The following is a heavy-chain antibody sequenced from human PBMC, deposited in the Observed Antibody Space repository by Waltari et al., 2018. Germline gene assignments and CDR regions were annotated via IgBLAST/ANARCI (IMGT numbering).Heavy chain of an antibody. Sequence: QVQLVESGGGVVQPGGSLRLSCAASGFTFSSYGMHWVRQAPGKGLEWVAVIRYDGSNKYYAASVKGRFTISRDNSKNTLYLQMNSLRAEDTAVYYCAKDSTDSSSWLYYYYYMDVWGKGTTVTVSS. CDR2: IRYDGSNK. J-gene: IGHJ6*03. D-gene: IGHD6-13*01. CDR3: AKDSTDSSSWLYYYYYMDV. V-gene: IGHV3-30*02. CDR1: GFTFSSYG.